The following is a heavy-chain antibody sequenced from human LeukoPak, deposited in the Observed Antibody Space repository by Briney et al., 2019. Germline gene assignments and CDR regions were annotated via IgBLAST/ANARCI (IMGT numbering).Heavy chain of an antibody. D-gene: IGHD3-22*01. CDR3: ARSSGYMSY. Sequence: SETLSLTCTVSHYSISSNYYWGWIRRPPGKGLEWIGSIYHSGSTYYNPSLKSRVTIPVDTSKNQFSLKLTSVTAADTAVYYCARSSGYMSYWGQGTLVTVSS. J-gene: IGHJ4*02. CDR2: IYHSGST. V-gene: IGHV4-38-2*02. CDR1: HYSISSNYY.